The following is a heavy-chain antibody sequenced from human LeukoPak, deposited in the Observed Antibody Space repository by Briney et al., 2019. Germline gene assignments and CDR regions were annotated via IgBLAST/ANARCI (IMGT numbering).Heavy chain of an antibody. J-gene: IGHJ4*02. Sequence: GGSLRLSCAASGFTFSSYGMHWVRQAPGKGLEWVAVISYDGSNKYYADSVKGRFTISRDNSKNTLYLQMNSLRPEDTAVYYCAKDFRSGSYFLDYWGQGTLVTVSS. D-gene: IGHD1-26*01. V-gene: IGHV3-30*18. CDR1: GFTFSSYG. CDR2: ISYDGSNK. CDR3: AKDFRSGSYFLDY.